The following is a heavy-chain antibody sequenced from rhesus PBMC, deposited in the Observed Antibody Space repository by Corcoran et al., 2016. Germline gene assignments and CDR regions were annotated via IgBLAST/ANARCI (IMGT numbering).Heavy chain of an antibody. CDR3: ARHGTVGAKDYFDY. J-gene: IGHJ4*01. D-gene: IGHD1-44*02. V-gene: IGHV4-99*01. Sequence: QVQLQESGPGVVKPSETLSPTCAVSGYSISSGYDWSWIRQPPGKGLEYIGYISGSSGSTYSNPSLKSRVTISHDTSKNQFSLKLSSVTAADTAVYYCARHGTVGAKDYFDYWGQGVLVTVSS. CDR1: GYSISSGYD. CDR2: ISGSSGST.